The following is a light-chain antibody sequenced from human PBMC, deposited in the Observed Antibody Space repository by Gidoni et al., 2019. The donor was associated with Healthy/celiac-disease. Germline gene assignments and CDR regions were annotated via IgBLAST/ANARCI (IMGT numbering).Light chain of an antibody. CDR1: NIGSKS. CDR2: YES. J-gene: IGLJ2*01. CDR3: QVWDSSSDHHVV. Sequence: SYVLTQPPSVSVAPGKTARITCGGNNIGSKSVHWDQQKPGQAPVLVIYYESDRPSGIPERFSGSNSGNTATLTISRVEAGDEADYYCQVWDSSSDHHVVFGGGTKLTVL. V-gene: IGLV3-21*04.